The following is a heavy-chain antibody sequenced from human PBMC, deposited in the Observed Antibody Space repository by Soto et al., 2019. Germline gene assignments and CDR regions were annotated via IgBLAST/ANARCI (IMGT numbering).Heavy chain of an antibody. V-gene: IGHV4-34*01. Sequence: SETLSLTCAVYGGSFGGYYWSWIRQPPGKGLEWIGEINHSGSTNYNPSLKSRVTISVDTSKNQFSLKLSSVTAADTAVYYCARDGTGYYRSWFDPWGQGTLVTVSS. CDR2: INHSGST. CDR1: GGSFGGYY. D-gene: IGHD3-9*01. J-gene: IGHJ5*02. CDR3: ARDGTGYYRSWFDP.